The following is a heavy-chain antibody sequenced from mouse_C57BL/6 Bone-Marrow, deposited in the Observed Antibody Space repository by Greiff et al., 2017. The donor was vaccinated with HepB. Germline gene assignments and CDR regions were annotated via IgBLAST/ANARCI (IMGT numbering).Heavy chain of an antibody. D-gene: IGHD2-1*01. V-gene: IGHV5-17*01. CDR1: GFTFSDYG. J-gene: IGHJ1*03. CDR3: ARRNYFSYWYFDV. Sequence: EVQRVESGGGLVKPGGSLKLSCAASGFTFSDYGMHWVRQAPEKGLEWVAYISSGSSTIYYADTVKGRFTISRDNAKNTLFLQMTSLRSEDTAMYYCARRNYFSYWYFDVWGTGTTVTVSS. CDR2: ISSGSSTI.